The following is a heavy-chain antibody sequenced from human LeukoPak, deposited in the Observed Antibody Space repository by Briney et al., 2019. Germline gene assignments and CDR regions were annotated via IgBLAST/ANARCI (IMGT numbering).Heavy chain of an antibody. Sequence: APVKVSCKASGYTFTDYYMHWVRQAPGQGLEWMGWINPKSGDTKYAQESQGWVTMTRDTSISTAYIELSRSRSDDTAMYYCARGSPVAAAGTAYFHHWGQGTLVTVSS. CDR1: GYTFTDYY. V-gene: IGHV1-2*04. CDR2: INPKSGDT. J-gene: IGHJ1*01. D-gene: IGHD6-13*01. CDR3: ARGSPVAAAGTAYFHH.